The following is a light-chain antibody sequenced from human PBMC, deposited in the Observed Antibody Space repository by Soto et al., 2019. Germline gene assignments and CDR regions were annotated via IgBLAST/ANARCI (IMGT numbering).Light chain of an antibody. V-gene: IGLV4-69*01. CDR2: LSSDGSH. Sequence: QLVLTQSPSASASLGASVKLTCTLSSGHSSYAIAWHQQQPEKGPRYLMKLSSDGSHSKGEGIPDRFAGSSSGAERYLAISSLQSEDEADYYCQLWDTGARVVFGGGTKLTVL. CDR3: QLWDTGARVV. CDR1: SGHSSYA. J-gene: IGLJ2*01.